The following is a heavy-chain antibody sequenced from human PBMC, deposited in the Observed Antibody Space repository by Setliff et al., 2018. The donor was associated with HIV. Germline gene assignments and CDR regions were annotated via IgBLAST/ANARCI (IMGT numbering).Heavy chain of an antibody. J-gene: IGHJ6*03. Sequence: SVKVSCKASGGTFSTYGISWVRQAPGQGLEWMGGIIPMFGTASYAQKFQGRVTITADESTSTAYMDLNSLRSEDTAVYYCAEGQSHSSPESVYYYYMDVWGKGTTVTVSS. CDR1: GGTFSTYG. D-gene: IGHD6-13*01. CDR2: IIPMFGTA. V-gene: IGHV1-69*13. CDR3: AEGQSHSSPESVYYYYMDV.